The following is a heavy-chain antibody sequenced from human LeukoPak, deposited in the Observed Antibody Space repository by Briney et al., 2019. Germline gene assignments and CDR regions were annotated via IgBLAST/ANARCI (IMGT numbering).Heavy chain of an antibody. V-gene: IGHV3-23*01. CDR1: GFTFSSYA. CDR3: AKDQYYYDSSGYYYEGYFDY. D-gene: IGHD3-22*01. Sequence: PGGSLRLSCAASGFTFSSYAMSWVRQAPGKGLEWVSAISGSGGSTYYADSVKGRFTISRDNSKNTLCLQMNSLRAEDTAVYYCAKDQYYYDSSGYYYEGYFDYWGQGTLVTVSS. J-gene: IGHJ4*02. CDR2: ISGSGGST.